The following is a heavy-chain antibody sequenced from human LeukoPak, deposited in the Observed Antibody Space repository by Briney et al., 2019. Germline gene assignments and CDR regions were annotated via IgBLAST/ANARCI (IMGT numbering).Heavy chain of an antibody. V-gene: IGHV3-74*01. CDR1: GFTFSSYW. Sequence: GGSLRLSCAASGFTFSSYWMHWVRQAPGKGLVWVSRINSDGSSTSYADSVKGRFTISRDNAKNTLYLQMNSLRAEDTAVYYCARDQGLWFGDPTGQLDYWGQGTLVTVSS. D-gene: IGHD3-10*01. J-gene: IGHJ4*02. CDR2: INSDGSST. CDR3: ARDQGLWFGDPTGQLDY.